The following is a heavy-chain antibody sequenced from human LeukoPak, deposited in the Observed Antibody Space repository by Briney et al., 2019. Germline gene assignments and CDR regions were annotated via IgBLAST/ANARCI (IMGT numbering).Heavy chain of an antibody. J-gene: IGHJ4*02. CDR3: AREGGWYRVFDY. CDR2: IRSDGSNK. D-gene: IGHD6-19*01. V-gene: IGHV3-30*02. CDR1: GFTFGSYG. Sequence: PGGSLRLSCAASGFTFGSYGMHWVRQAPGKGLEWVTFIRSDGSNKYYADSVKGRFTISRDNSKNTLYLQMNTLIADDTAVYYCAREGGWYRVFDYWGQGTLVTVSS.